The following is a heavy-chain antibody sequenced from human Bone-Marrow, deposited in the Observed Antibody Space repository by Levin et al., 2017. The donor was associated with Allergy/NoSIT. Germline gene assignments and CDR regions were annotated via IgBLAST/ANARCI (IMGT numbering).Heavy chain of an antibody. CDR1: GFTFDDYG. V-gene: IGHV3-9*01. D-gene: IGHD1-1*01. CDR2: ISWNSGSV. Sequence: SGGSLRLSCVGSGFTFDDYGMHWVRQAPGKGLEWVSGISWNSGSVDYADSVMGRFTTSRDNAKNSLYLEMASLRREDTALYYCGRSSGPTMTTITTIEYWGQGTLVTVSS. CDR3: GRSSGPTMTTITTIEY. J-gene: IGHJ4*02.